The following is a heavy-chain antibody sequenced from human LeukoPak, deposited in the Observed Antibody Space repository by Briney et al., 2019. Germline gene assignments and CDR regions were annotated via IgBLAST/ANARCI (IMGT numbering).Heavy chain of an antibody. V-gene: IGHV3-21*01. J-gene: IGHJ5*02. CDR3: ARDLHLGGPYSSFPNWFDP. Sequence: PGGSLRLSCAASGLTFSSYSMNWVRQAPGRGLEWVSSSSSSSSYIYYADSVKGRFTISRDNAKNSLYLQMNSLRAEDTAVYYCARDLHLGGPYSSFPNWFDPWGQGTLVTVSS. D-gene: IGHD6-6*01. CDR1: GLTFSSYS. CDR2: SSSSSSYI.